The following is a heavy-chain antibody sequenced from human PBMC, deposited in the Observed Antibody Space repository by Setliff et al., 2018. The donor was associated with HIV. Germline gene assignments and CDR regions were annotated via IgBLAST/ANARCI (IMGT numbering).Heavy chain of an antibody. D-gene: IGHD3-22*01. CDR1: GFTFSSYW. CDR3: VRGSGYYYFDN. Sequence: GGSLRLSCAASGFTFSSYWMHWVRQAPGKCLVWVFGMNTDGSSTRYADSVKGRFTISRDNAKNMLYLQMNSLSADDTAVYYCVRGSGYYYFDNWGQGALVTVSS. CDR2: MNTDGSST. V-gene: IGHV3-74*01. J-gene: IGHJ4*02.